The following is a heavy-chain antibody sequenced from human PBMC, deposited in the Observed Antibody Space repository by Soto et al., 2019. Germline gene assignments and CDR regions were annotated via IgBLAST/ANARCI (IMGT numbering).Heavy chain of an antibody. D-gene: IGHD3-10*01. CDR2: ISGSGGST. V-gene: IGHV3-23*01. CDR1: GFTFSSYA. Sequence: PGGSLRLSCAASGFTFSSYAMSWVRQAPGKGLEWVSAISGSGGSTYYADSVKGRFTISRDNSKNTLYLQMNSLRAEDTAVYYCATLDPPELWFGDPRPVDYWGQGTLVTVSS. J-gene: IGHJ4*02. CDR3: ATLDPPELWFGDPRPVDY.